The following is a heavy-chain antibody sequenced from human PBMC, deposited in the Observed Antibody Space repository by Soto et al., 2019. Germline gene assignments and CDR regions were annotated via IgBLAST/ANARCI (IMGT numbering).Heavy chain of an antibody. D-gene: IGHD5-18*01. V-gene: IGHV4-59*01. Sequence: SETLCLTCTVSGGSISSYSWSWIRQPPGKGLEWIGYIYYSGSINYNPSLKSRVTISVGTPKKQSSLKVSSVTAADTAVYYCATSPPAMVSPLFWGHGTLLTVS. CDR1: GGSISSYS. CDR3: ATSPPAMVSPLF. J-gene: IGHJ4*01. CDR2: IYYSGSI.